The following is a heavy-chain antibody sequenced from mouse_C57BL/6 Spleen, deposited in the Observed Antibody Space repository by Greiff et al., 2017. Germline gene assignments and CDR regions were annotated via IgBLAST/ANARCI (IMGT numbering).Heavy chain of an antibody. CDR3: ARHGGDY. CDR2: ISNGGGST. CDR1: GFTFSDYY. V-gene: IGHV5-12*01. J-gene: IGHJ2*01. Sequence: EVQRVESGGGLVQPGGSLKLSCAASGFTFSDYYMYWVRQTPEKRLEWVAYISNGGGSTYYPDTVKGRFTISRDNAKNTLYLQMSRLKSEDTAMYYCARHGGDYWGQGTTLTVSS.